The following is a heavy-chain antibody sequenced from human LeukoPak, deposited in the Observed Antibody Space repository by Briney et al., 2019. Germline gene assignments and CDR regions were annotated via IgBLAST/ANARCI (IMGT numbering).Heavy chain of an antibody. CDR3: ARLVDYYDSSGLDY. J-gene: IGHJ4*02. D-gene: IGHD3-22*01. V-gene: IGHV1-8*02. CDR1: GYTFTSYG. Sequence: GASVKVSCKASGYTFTSYGISWVRQATGQGLEWMGWMNPNSGNTGYAQKFQGRVTMTRNTSISTAYMELSSLRSEDTAVYYCARLVDYYDSSGLDYWGQGTLVTVSS. CDR2: MNPNSGNT.